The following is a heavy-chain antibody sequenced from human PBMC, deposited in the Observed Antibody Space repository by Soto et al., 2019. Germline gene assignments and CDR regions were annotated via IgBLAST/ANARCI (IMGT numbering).Heavy chain of an antibody. CDR1: GFTFSSYA. D-gene: IGHD5-12*01. J-gene: IGHJ4*02. V-gene: IGHV3-23*01. Sequence: GGSLRLSCAASGFTFSSYAMSWVRQAPGKGLEWVSAISGSGGSTYYADSVKGRFTISRDNSKNTLYLQMNSLRAEDTAVYYCAKMGFNVEMATITVDYWGQGTLVTVSS. CDR2: ISGSGGST. CDR3: AKMGFNVEMATITVDY.